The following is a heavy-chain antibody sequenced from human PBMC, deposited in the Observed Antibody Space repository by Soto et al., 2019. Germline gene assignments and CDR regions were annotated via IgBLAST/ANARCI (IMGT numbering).Heavy chain of an antibody. D-gene: IGHD4-17*01. V-gene: IGHV3-30*18. CDR3: AKVGEVTTSFYYYGMDV. CDR1: GFTFSSYG. CDR2: ISYDGSNK. Sequence: QVQLVESGGGVVQPGRSLRLSCAASGFTFSSYGMHWVRQAPGKGLEWVAVISYDGSNKYYADSMKGRFTISRDNSKNTLYLQMNSLRAEDTAVYYCAKVGEVTTSFYYYGMDVWGQGTTVTVSS. J-gene: IGHJ6*02.